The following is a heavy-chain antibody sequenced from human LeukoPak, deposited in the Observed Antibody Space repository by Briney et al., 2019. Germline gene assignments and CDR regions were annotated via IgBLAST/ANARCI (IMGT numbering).Heavy chain of an antibody. CDR1: GDSINNCY. CDR3: ARVGYYGSGSHDY. Sequence: PSETLSLTCTVSGDSINNCYGSGIREPPGKGGEGVGFFYYSGSTDYNPSLQSRVTISVDTSKNQFSLKLSSVTAANTPVYYCARVGYYGSGSHDYWGQGNLVTVSS. CDR2: FYYSGST. V-gene: IGHV4-59*12. J-gene: IGHJ4*02. D-gene: IGHD3-10*01.